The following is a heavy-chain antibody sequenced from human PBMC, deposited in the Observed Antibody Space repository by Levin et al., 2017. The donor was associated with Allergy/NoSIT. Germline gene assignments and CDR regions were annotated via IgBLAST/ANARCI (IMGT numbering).Heavy chain of an antibody. CDR1: GFTFSSYS. J-gene: IGHJ4*02. V-gene: IGHV3-48*02. Sequence: PGESLKISCAASGFTFSSYSMNWVRQAPGKGLEWVSYISSSSSTIYYADSVKGRFTISRDNAKNSLYLQMNSLRDEDTAVYYCAREIAVAGKGDFDYWGQGTLVTVSS. CDR2: ISSSSSTI. CDR3: AREIAVAGKGDFDY. D-gene: IGHD6-19*01.